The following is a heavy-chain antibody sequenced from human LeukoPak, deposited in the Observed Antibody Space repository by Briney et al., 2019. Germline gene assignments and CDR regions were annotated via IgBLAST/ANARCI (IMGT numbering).Heavy chain of an antibody. D-gene: IGHD1-26*01. V-gene: IGHV3-30-3*01. Sequence: GGSLRLSCAASGFTFSSYAMHWVRQAPGMGLEWVAVTSYDGNNQYYADSVKGRFTISRDNSKNTLYLQVNSLRAEDTAVYYCARDLWDYYYGMDVWGQGTTVTVSS. CDR3: ARDLWDYYYGMDV. CDR2: TSYDGNNQ. J-gene: IGHJ6*02. CDR1: GFTFSSYA.